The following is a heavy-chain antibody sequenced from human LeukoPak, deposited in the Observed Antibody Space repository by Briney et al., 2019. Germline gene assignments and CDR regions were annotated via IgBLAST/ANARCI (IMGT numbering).Heavy chain of an antibody. CDR2: IYTSGST. J-gene: IGHJ4*02. V-gene: IGHV4-61*02. CDR3: ARGPGYCSGGSCYSDY. CDR1: GGSISSGSYY. D-gene: IGHD2-15*01. Sequence: PSQTLSLTCTVSGGSISSGSYYWSWIRQPAGKGLEWIGRIYTSGSTNYNPSLKSRVTISVDTSKNQFSLKLSSVTAADTAVYYCARGPGYCSGGSCYSDYWGQGTLVTVSS.